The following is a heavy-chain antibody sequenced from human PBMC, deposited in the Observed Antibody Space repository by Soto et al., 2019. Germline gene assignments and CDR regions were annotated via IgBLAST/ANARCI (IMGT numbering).Heavy chain of an antibody. J-gene: IGHJ6*03. D-gene: IGHD2-2*01. CDR3: ARKDIVVVPAAMGRYYYYYMDV. V-gene: IGHV1-8*01. Sequence: ASVKVSCKASGYTFTSYDINWVRQATGQGLEWMGWMNPNSGNTGYAQKFQGRVTMTRNTSISTAYMGLSSLRSEDTAVYYCARKDIVVVPAAMGRYYYYYMDVWGKGTKVTVSS. CDR2: MNPNSGNT. CDR1: GYTFTSYD.